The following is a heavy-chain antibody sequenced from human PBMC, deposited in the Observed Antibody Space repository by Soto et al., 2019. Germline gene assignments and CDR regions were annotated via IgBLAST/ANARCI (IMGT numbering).Heavy chain of an antibody. D-gene: IGHD2-2*01. CDR3: ARHVNCSSTSCYVSFDY. CDR2: IYYSGST. J-gene: IGHJ4*02. Sequence: SETLSLTCTVSGGSISSSSYYWGWIRQPPGKGLEWIGSIYYSGSTYYNPSLKSRVTISVDTSKNQFSLKLSSVTAADTAVYYCARHVNCSSTSCYVSFDYWGQGTLVTVSS. V-gene: IGHV4-39*01. CDR1: GGSISSSSYY.